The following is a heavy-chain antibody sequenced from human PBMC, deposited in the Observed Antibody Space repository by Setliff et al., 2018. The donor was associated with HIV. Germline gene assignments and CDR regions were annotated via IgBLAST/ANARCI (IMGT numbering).Heavy chain of an antibody. CDR2: INPNSGGT. J-gene: IGHJ4*02. CDR1: GYTFTTYG. V-gene: IGHV1-2*04. Sequence: ASVKVSCKPSGYTFTTYGLSWVRQAPGQGLEWMGWINPNSGGTNYAQKFQGWVTMTRDTSISTAYMELSRLRSDDTAVYYCARGSREIIVPAAIDYWGQGTLVTVS. CDR3: ARGSREIIVPAAIDY. D-gene: IGHD2-2*01.